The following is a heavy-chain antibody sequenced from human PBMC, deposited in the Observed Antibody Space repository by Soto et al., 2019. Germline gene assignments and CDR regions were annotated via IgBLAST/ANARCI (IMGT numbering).Heavy chain of an antibody. J-gene: IGHJ4*02. CDR2: INHSGST. CDR1: GGTFSSYY. CDR3: ARGRPFHVDTAMVYDY. D-gene: IGHD5-18*01. Sequence: PSETLSLTCAAYGGTFSSYYWSGIRQPTGKGLEWIGEINHSGSTNYNPSLKSRVTISVDTSKNQFSLKLSSVTAADTAVYYCARGRPFHVDTAMVYDYWGQGTLVTVSS. V-gene: IGHV4-34*01.